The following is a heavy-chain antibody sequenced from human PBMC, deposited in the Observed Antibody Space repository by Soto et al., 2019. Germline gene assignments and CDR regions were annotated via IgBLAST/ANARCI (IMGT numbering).Heavy chain of an antibody. Sequence: SETLSLTCTVSGGSTSSDNYWSWIRHPPGKGLELIGHIYYSGNTDYNPSLKSRLAISIDTSKNQFSLKLSSVTAADTAVYFCAREGGQPSAGLYYLESWGQGCLVT. D-gene: IGHD6-13*01. CDR1: GGSTSSDNY. CDR3: AREGGQPSAGLYYLES. CDR2: IYYSGNT. J-gene: IGHJ4*02. V-gene: IGHV4-30-4*01.